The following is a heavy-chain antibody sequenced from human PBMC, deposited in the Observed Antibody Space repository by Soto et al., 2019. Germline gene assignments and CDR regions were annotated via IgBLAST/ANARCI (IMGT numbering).Heavy chain of an antibody. CDR3: VRTAREGAVAPHWFDR. Sequence: SETLSLTCTVSGASIRSTDYYWSWIRQAPGKGLEWIGYVYYTGSTYYNPSLMSRLTISVDTSKNQFSLKLTSVTAAETAVYYCVRTAREGAVAPHWFDRWGQGTQVTVPS. V-gene: IGHV4-30-4*01. CDR2: VYYTGST. D-gene: IGHD2-21*02. J-gene: IGHJ5*02. CDR1: GASIRSTDYY.